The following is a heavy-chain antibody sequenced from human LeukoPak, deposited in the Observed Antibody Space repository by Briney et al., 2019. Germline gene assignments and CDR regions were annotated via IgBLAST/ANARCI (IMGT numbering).Heavy chain of an antibody. CDR3: ARGIAAAAGVYWFDP. V-gene: IGHV4-61*09. D-gene: IGHD6-13*01. Sequence: SETLSLTCTVSGGSISSGSYYWSWIRQPAGKGLEWIGHLYTSGSTNYNPSLKSRVTISGDSSKNQFSLKLASVTATDTAVYYCARGIAAAAGVYWFDPWGQGTLVTVSS. CDR2: LYTSGST. CDR1: GGSISSGSYY. J-gene: IGHJ5*02.